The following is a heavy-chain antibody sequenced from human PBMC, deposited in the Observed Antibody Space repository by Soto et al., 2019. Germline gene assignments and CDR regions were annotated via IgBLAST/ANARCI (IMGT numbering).Heavy chain of an antibody. CDR1: GGTFSSYA. Sequence: QVQLVQSGAEVKKPGSSVKVSCKASGGTFSSYAISWVRQAPGQGLEWMGGIIPMIGTTNYAQKFQGRVTISAVESTTTAYMELSSLRSEDTAVYYCARDSGYCTTTSCHGGGFHIWGQGTMVTVSS. J-gene: IGHJ3*02. CDR3: ARDSGYCTTTSCHGGGFHI. CDR2: IIPMIGTT. V-gene: IGHV1-69*01. D-gene: IGHD2-2*01.